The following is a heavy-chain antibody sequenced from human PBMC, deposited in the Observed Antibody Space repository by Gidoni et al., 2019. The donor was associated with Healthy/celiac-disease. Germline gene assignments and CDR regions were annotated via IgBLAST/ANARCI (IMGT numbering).Heavy chain of an antibody. CDR3: AKDLTMVRGVIINGAFDI. D-gene: IGHD3-10*01. CDR1: GFTFSCDA. V-gene: IGHV3-23*01. CDR2: ISGSGGSI. J-gene: IGHJ3*02. Sequence: EVQLLESGGGLVQPGGSLRLSCAASGFTFSCDARSWVRQAPGKGLGWVSSISGSGGSIYYADSVKGRFTISTDNSKNTLYLQRNSLSAEDTAVYYFAKDLTMVRGVIINGAFDIWGQGTMFTVSS.